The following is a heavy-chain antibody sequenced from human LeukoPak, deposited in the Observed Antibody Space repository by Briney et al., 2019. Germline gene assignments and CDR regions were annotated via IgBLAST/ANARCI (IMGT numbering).Heavy chain of an antibody. D-gene: IGHD3-22*01. CDR2: IYHSGST. CDR1: DYSISSGYH. CDR3: ARVVQSTDSSGFYLPEYFQH. V-gene: IGHV4-38-2*02. J-gene: IGHJ1*01. Sequence: SETLSLTCTVSDYSISSGYHWGWIRQPPGQGLEWIGSIYHSGSTYYNPSLKSRVTISVDTSKNQFSLKLRSVTAADTAVYYCARVVQSTDSSGFYLPEYFQHWGQGTLVTVSS.